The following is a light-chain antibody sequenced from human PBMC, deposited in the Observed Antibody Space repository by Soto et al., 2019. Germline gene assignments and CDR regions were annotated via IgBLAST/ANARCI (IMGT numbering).Light chain of an antibody. CDR2: GAS. CDR1: QSVSSN. Sequence: EIVMTKSRATRSVSPGERATLSCRASQSVSSNLAWYQQKPGQAPRLLIYGASSRATGIPDRFSGSGSGTDFTLTISRLEPEDFAVYYCQQYGSSITFGQGTRLEIK. V-gene: IGKV3-20*01. J-gene: IGKJ5*01. CDR3: QQYGSSIT.